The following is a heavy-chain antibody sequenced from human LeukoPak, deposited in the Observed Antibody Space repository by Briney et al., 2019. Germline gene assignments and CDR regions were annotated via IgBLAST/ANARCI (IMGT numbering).Heavy chain of an antibody. CDR2: IYYSGRT. CDR1: GGSFSSSTYY. V-gene: IGHV4-39*01. Sequence: PSETLSLTCTVSGGSFSSSTYYWGWIRQPPGKGLEWIGTIYYSGRTYYNPSLKSRVTVSVDTSKNQFSLNLSSVTAADTAVYYCARRNLYRYFDWLADGKYYFDYWGQGTLVTVSS. CDR3: ARRNLYRYFDWLADGKYYFDY. D-gene: IGHD3-9*01. J-gene: IGHJ4*02.